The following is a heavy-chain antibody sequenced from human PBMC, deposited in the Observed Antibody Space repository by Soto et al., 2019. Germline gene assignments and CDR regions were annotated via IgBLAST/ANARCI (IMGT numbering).Heavy chain of an antibody. J-gene: IGHJ4*02. D-gene: IGHD1-26*01. Sequence: QVHLQESGPGLVKPSQTLSLTCTVSGGSISSGGYYWSWVRQHPGKGLEWIGYIYFSGSTYYNPSLKSRVTMSVDTSNNQFSLQLSSVTAADTAVYYCARGRSSLRYWGQGTLVTVSS. CDR1: GGSISSGGYY. V-gene: IGHV4-31*03. CDR3: ARGRSSLRY. CDR2: IYFSGST.